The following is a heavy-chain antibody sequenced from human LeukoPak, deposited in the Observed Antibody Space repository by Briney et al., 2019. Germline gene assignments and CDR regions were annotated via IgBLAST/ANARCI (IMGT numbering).Heavy chain of an antibody. Sequence: GGSLRLSCAASGFTFSSYDMHWVRQATGKGLKWVSGIGTAGDPYYPGSVKGRFTISRENAKNSFYLQMNSLRAGDTAVYYCARAYSSTWYDSPLDYWGQGTLVTVSS. CDR1: GFTFSSYD. V-gene: IGHV3-13*05. CDR3: ARAYSSTWYDSPLDY. D-gene: IGHD6-13*01. CDR2: IGTAGDP. J-gene: IGHJ4*02.